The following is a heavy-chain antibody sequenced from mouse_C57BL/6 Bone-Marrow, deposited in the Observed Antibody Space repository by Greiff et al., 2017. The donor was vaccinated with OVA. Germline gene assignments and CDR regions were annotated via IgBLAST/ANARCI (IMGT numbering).Heavy chain of an antibody. CDR3: ARAPYYYGSSWFAY. CDR2: INPNNGGT. V-gene: IGHV1-26*01. Sequence: EVQLQQSGPELVKPGASVQISCKASGYTFTDYYMNWVKQSHGKSLEWIGDINPNNGGTSYNQKFKGKATLTVDKSSSTAYMELRSLTSEDSAVYYCARAPYYYGSSWFAYWGQGTLVTVSA. CDR1: GYTFTDYY. J-gene: IGHJ3*01. D-gene: IGHD1-1*01.